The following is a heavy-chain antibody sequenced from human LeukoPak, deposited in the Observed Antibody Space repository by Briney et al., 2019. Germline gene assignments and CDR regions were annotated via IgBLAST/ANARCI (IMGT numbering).Heavy chain of an antibody. CDR3: ARDRLATVISPLGAFDI. V-gene: IGHV3-30*04. D-gene: IGHD4-17*01. J-gene: IGHJ3*02. CDR1: GFTFSSYA. CDR2: ISYDGSNK. Sequence: PGGSLRLSCAASGFTFSSYAMHWVRQAPGKGLEWVAVISYDGSNKYYADSVKGRFTISRDNSKNTLYLQMNSLRAEDTAVYYCARDRLATVISPLGAFDIWGQGTMVTVSS.